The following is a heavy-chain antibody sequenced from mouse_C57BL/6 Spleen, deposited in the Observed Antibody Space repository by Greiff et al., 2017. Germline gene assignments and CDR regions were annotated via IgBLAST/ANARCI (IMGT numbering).Heavy chain of an antibody. J-gene: IGHJ2*01. Sequence: VQLQQSGPELVKPGASVKISCKASGYTFTDYYMNWVKQSHGKSLEWIGDINPNNGGTSYNQKFKGKATLTVDKSSSTAYMELRSLTSEDSAVYYCARRTGLRGYFDYWGQGTTLTVSS. CDR2: INPNNGGT. D-gene: IGHD3-2*02. CDR3: ARRTGLRGYFDY. V-gene: IGHV1-26*01. CDR1: GYTFTDYY.